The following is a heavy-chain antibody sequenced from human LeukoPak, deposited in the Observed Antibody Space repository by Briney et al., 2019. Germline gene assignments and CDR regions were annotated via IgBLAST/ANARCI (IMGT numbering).Heavy chain of an antibody. D-gene: IGHD3-16*02. CDR2: IYYSGST. Sequence: SETLSLTCTVSGGSINNYYWSWIRQPPGKGPEWIGHIYYSGSTNYNPSLKSRVTISLDTSKNQFSLKLNSVTAADTAVYYCARGLGSYGSKADNWGQGTLVTVSS. CDR3: ARGLGSYGSKADN. V-gene: IGHV4-59*01. CDR1: GGSINNYY. J-gene: IGHJ4*02.